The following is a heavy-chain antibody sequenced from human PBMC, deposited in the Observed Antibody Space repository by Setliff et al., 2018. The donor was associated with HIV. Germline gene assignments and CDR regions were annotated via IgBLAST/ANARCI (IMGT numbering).Heavy chain of an antibody. J-gene: IGHJ3*02. V-gene: IGHV1-46*01. D-gene: IGHD3-3*01. CDR3: AREAEYRAILFGVLTTTTFDI. CDR1: GDIFIDYY. CDR2: INPSGSNT. Sequence: VASVKVSCKASGDIFIDYYIHWVRQAPGQGLEWMGMINPSGSNTAYAQKFRDRVTVTRDTSTSTVYMELSSLTSEDTAVYYCAREAEYRAILFGVLTTTTFDIWGQGTMVTVS.